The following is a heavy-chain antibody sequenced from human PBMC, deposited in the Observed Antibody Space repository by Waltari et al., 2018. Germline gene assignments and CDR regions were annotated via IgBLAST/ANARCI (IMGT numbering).Heavy chain of an antibody. CDR2: INGNGRNI. V-gene: IGHV3-74*02. J-gene: IGHJ4*02. Sequence: EVQLLESGGGLVQPGGSLRLSCAASGFTFSSYWMHWLRQAPGKGLVWVSRINGNGRNINYADSVKGRFTISRDNAKNTVYLQMNSLRVEDTAVYYCSRVLDNSYFDSWGQGTLVTVPS. CDR1: GFTFSSYW. D-gene: IGHD1-1*01. CDR3: SRVLDNSYFDS.